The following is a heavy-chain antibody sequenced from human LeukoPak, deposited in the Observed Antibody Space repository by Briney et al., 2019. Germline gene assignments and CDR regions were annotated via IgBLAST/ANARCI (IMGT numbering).Heavy chain of an antibody. Sequence: SETLSLTCTVSGASISSYYWSWIRQPPGKGLEWIGYIYYSGSTNYNPSLKSRVTFSVDTSKNQFSLKLISVTAADTAVYYCARGSSSLNYYYYMDVWGKGTTVTVSS. CDR2: IYYSGST. D-gene: IGHD6-13*01. CDR1: GASISSYY. J-gene: IGHJ6*03. V-gene: IGHV4-59*01. CDR3: ARGSSSLNYYYYMDV.